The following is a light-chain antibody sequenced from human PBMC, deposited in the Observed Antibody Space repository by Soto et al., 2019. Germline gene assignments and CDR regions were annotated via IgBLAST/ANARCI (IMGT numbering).Light chain of an antibody. J-gene: IGKJ2*01. CDR3: QQYKSDSQT. CDR1: QSVTTW. CDR2: DAS. V-gene: IGKV1-5*01. Sequence: DIHLTQSPSTLSASVGDRVTITCRASQSVTTWLAWYQQKPGKAPKLLIYDASSLESGVPSRLSGSGSGTQFTLTIGSLQPDDFATYYCQQYKSDSQTFGQGTKVEIK.